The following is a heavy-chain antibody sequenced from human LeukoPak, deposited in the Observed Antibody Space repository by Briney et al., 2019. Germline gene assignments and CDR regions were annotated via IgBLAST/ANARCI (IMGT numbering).Heavy chain of an antibody. J-gene: IGHJ4*02. V-gene: IGHV3-74*01. D-gene: IGHD1-26*01. CDR1: GFTFTTYW. Sequence: PGGSLRLSCAASGFTFTTYWMHWVRQAPGKGLVWVSHINSDGSITSYADSVKGRFTISRDNSKDTLYLQMNSLRAEDTAVYYCAKSHRGGSYYLVVYHFDYWGQGTLVTVSS. CDR2: INSDGSIT. CDR3: AKSHRGGSYYLVVYHFDY.